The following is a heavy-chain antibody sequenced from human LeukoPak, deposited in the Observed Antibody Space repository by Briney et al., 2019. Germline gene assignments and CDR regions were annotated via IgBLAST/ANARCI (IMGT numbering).Heavy chain of an antibody. Sequence: GGSLRLSCAASGFTFSSYEMNWVRQAPGKGPEWVSYISSSGSTIYYADSVKGRFTISRDNAKNSLYLQMNSLRAEDTAVYYCARDPGRYYYYGMDVWGQGTTVTVSS. J-gene: IGHJ6*02. CDR2: ISSSGSTI. CDR1: GFTFSSYE. D-gene: IGHD1-26*01. CDR3: ARDPGRYYYYGMDV. V-gene: IGHV3-48*03.